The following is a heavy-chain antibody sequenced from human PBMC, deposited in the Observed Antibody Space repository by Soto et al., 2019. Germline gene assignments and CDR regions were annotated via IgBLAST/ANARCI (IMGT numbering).Heavy chain of an antibody. V-gene: IGHV4-30-4*01. CDR3: ARDGAAAGTGY. D-gene: IGHD6-13*01. Sequence: KTSETLSLTCTVSGGSISSGDYYWSWIRQPPGKGLEWIGYIYYSGSTYYNPSLKSRVTISVDTSKNQFSLKLSSVTAADTAVYYCARDGAAAGTGYWGQGTLVTVSS. CDR1: GGSISSGDYY. CDR2: IYYSGST. J-gene: IGHJ4*02.